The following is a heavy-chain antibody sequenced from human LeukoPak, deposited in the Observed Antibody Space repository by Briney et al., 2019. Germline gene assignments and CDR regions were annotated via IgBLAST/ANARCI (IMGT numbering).Heavy chain of an antibody. CDR3: ARDREVIPFDY. CDR1: GFTFSSYA. CDR2: ISYDGSNK. D-gene: IGHD2-21*01. V-gene: IGHV3-30-3*01. Sequence: GGSLRLSCAASGFTFSSYAMHWVRQAPGKGLEWVAVISYDGSNKYYADSVKGRFTISRDNSKNTLYLQMNSLRAEDTAVYYCARDREVIPFDYWGQGTLVTVSS. J-gene: IGHJ4*02.